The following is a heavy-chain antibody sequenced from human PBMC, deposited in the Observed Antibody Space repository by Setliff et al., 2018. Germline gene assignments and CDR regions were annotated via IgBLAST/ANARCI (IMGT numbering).Heavy chain of an antibody. CDR2: IGGRGTTI. CDR3: ARDSGFGGTFDY. J-gene: IGHJ4*02. Sequence: PGGSLRLSCAASGFTFGDFAMTWVRQAPGKGLEWVSGIGGRGTTIYYADSVKGRFTISRDNAKNSLYLQMNSLRAEDTGVYYCARDSGFGGTFDYWGQGALVTVSS. CDR1: GFTFGDFA. D-gene: IGHD6-25*01. V-gene: IGHV3-48*01.